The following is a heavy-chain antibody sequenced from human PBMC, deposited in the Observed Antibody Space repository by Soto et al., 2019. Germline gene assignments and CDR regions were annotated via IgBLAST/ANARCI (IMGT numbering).Heavy chain of an antibody. V-gene: IGHV1-18*04. D-gene: IGHD3-3*01. CDR2: ISAYKGNR. CDR1: GYTFTRYG. Sequence: SEKVASRASGYTFTRYGGTGLRLAPAQGLEWMGWISAYKGNRTYAQKLQGRVTMISDTSTSTAYMELRSLRSDDTAVYYCARGRLRFLELLSSLDYWGQGTLVTVSS. CDR3: ARGRLRFLELLSSLDY. J-gene: IGHJ4*02.